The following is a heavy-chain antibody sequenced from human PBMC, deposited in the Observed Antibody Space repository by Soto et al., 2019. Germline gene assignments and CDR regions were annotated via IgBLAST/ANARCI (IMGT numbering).Heavy chain of an antibody. CDR3: ARASVSTHTLGC. CDR2: IYPSDSDT. D-gene: IGHD1-1*01. V-gene: IGHV5-51*01. CDR1: GYNFAGYW. J-gene: IGHJ4*02. Sequence: GESLKISCKGSGYNFAGYWIAWVRQMPGKGLELMGIIYPSDSDTRYRPSFQGQVTISADKSISSAYLQWSSLRASDTAMYYCARASVSTHTLGCWDKGTPVTVSS.